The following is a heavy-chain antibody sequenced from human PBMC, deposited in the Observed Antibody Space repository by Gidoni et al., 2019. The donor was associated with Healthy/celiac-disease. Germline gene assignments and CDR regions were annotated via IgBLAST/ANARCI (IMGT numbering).Heavy chain of an antibody. J-gene: IGHJ4*02. CDR1: GFTFSSYS. D-gene: IGHD5-18*01. Sequence: EVQLVESGGGLVKTGGSLRLSCAASGFTFSSYSMNWVRQAPGKGLAWVSSISSSSSYIYYADSVKGRFTISRDNAKNSLYLQMNSLRAEDTAVYYCARYVDTARVIDYWGQGTLVTVSS. V-gene: IGHV3-21*01. CDR2: ISSSSSYI. CDR3: ARYVDTARVIDY.